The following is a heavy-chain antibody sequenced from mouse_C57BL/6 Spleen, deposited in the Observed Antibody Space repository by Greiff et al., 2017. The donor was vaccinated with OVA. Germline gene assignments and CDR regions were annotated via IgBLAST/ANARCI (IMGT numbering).Heavy chain of an antibody. V-gene: IGHV1-81*01. CDR1: GYTFTSYG. D-gene: IGHD2-1*01. Sequence: VKLVESGAELARPGASVKLSCKASGYTFTSYGISWVKQRTGQGLEWIGEIYPRSGNTYYNEKFKGKATLTADKSSSTAYMELRSLTSEDSAVYFCVVSPYGNLGGYYFDYWGQGTTLTVSS. J-gene: IGHJ2*01. CDR3: VVSPYGNLGGYYFDY. CDR2: IYPRSGNT.